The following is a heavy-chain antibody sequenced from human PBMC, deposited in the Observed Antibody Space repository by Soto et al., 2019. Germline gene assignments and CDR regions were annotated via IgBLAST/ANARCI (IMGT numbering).Heavy chain of an antibody. CDR3: ASTEELELHGRGYYYYMDV. V-gene: IGHV4-59*01. J-gene: IGHJ6*03. CDR1: GGSISSYY. Sequence: PSETLSLTCTVSGGSISSYYWSWIRQPPGKGLEWIGYIYYSGSTNYNPSLKSRVTISVDTSKNQFSLKLSSVTAADTAVYYCASTEELELHGRGYYYYMDVWGKGTTVTVSS. CDR2: IYYSGST. D-gene: IGHD1-7*01.